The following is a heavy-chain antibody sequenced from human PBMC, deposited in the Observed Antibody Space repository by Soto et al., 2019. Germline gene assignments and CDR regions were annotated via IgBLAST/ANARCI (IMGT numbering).Heavy chain of an antibody. CDR1: GFTFSSYG. J-gene: IGHJ4*02. CDR2: ISYDGSNK. CDR3: AREELVTAFDY. D-gene: IGHD2-21*02. V-gene: IGHV3-30*03. Sequence: GGSLRLSCAASGFTFSSYGMHWVRQAPGKGLEWVAVISYDGSNKYYADSVKGRFTISRDNAKNSLYLQMNSLRAEDTAVYYCAREELVTAFDYWGQGTLVTVSS.